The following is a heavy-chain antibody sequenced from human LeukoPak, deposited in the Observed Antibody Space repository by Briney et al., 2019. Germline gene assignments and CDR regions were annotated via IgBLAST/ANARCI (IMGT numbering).Heavy chain of an antibody. CDR1: GFTFSSYS. CDR3: AKDYLPYLAVVTTMRLGFDY. Sequence: GGSLRLSCAASGFTFSSYSMNWVRQAPGKGLEWVSSISSSSSYIYYADSVKGRFTISRDNSKNTLYLQMNSLRAEDTAVYYCAKDYLPYLAVVTTMRLGFDYWGQRTLVTVSS. V-gene: IGHV3-21*01. D-gene: IGHD2-21*02. CDR2: ISSSSSYI. J-gene: IGHJ4*02.